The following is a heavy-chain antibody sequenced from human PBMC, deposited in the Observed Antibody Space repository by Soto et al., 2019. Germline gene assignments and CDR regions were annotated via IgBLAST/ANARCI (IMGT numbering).Heavy chain of an antibody. D-gene: IGHD2-8*02. V-gene: IGHV1-46*01. CDR2: INPGGGST. CDR1: GYTFTSYY. J-gene: IGHJ3*02. CDR3: ARRVAYLIDDAFHX. Sequence: ASVKVCCKASGYTFTSYYMHWVRQAPGQGLEWMGIINPGGGSTSYAKKFQGRVAMTRDTSTSRVYMELSSLRSEETAVYYCARRVAYLIDDAFHXWGQGTMVTVS.